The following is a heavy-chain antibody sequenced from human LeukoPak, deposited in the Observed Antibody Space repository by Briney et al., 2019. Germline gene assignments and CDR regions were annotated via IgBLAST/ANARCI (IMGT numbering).Heavy chain of an antibody. J-gene: IGHJ4*02. D-gene: IGHD1-26*01. CDR1: GYTFTGYY. CDR3: AREWGSGATTFDY. CDR2: INPNSGGT. Sequence: ASVKVSCKASGYTFTGYYMHWVRQAPGQGLEWMGWINPNSGGTNYAQKFQGRVTMTRDTSISTAYMELSRLRSDDTAVYYCAREWGSGATTFDYWGQGTLVTVSS. V-gene: IGHV1-2*02.